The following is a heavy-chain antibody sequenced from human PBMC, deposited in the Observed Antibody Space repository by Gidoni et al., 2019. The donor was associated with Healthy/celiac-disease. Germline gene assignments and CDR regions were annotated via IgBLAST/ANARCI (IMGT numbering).Heavy chain of an antibody. CDR3: ARGPNWGRGYFDY. J-gene: IGHJ4*02. Sequence: QVQLQESGPGLVQPSETLSLTCTVSGGSISSYYWSWIRQPPGKGLEWIGYIYYSGSTNYNPSLKSRVTISVDTSKNQFSLKLSSVTAADTAVYYCARGPNWGRGYFDYWGQGTLVTVSS. D-gene: IGHD7-27*01. CDR2: IYYSGST. CDR1: GGSISSYY. V-gene: IGHV4-59*01.